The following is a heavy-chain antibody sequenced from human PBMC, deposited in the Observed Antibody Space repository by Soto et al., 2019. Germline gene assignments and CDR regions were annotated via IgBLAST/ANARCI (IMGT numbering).Heavy chain of an antibody. D-gene: IGHD4-17*01. CDR1: GGSISSGGYS. V-gene: IGHV4-30-2*06. CDR3: ARVAYGDDAFDH. J-gene: IGHJ4*02. Sequence: QLQLQESGSGLVKPSQTLSLTCTVSGGSISSGGYSWNWIRQSPGRGLEWIGYIYHSGSTSYNPSLKSQFTILVDRSKNQSSLKLNSATAADTAVYYCARVAYGDDAFDHWGQGTLVTVSS. CDR2: IYHSGST.